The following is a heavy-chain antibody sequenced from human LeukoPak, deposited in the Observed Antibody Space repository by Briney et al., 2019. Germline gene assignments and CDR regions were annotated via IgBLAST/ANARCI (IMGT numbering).Heavy chain of an antibody. D-gene: IGHD3-22*01. CDR2: ISSISHYI. J-gene: IGHJ3*02. CDR3: ATYGHYYDSWMRAFDI. Sequence: GGSLRLSCAASGFTFSTYSMNWVRQAPGKGLEWVSTISSISHYIYYADSVKGRFTISRDNAKSSLYLQMNSLRAEDTAVYYCATYGHYYDSWMRAFDIWGQGTMVTVSS. V-gene: IGHV3-21*01. CDR1: GFTFSTYS.